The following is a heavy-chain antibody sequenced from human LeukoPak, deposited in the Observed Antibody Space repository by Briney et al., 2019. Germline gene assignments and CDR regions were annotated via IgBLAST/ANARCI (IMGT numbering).Heavy chain of an antibody. CDR2: INPNSGGT. CDR1: GYTFTGYY. V-gene: IGHV1-2*02. CDR3: ARVFEWYLRRDGYNLHY. D-gene: IGHD5-24*01. J-gene: IGHJ4*02. Sequence: ASVKVSCKASGYTFTGYYMHWVRQAPGQGLEWMGWINPNSGGTNYAQKFQGRVTMTRDTSISTAYMELSRLRSDDTAVYYCARVFEWYLRRDGYNLHYWGQGTLVTVSS.